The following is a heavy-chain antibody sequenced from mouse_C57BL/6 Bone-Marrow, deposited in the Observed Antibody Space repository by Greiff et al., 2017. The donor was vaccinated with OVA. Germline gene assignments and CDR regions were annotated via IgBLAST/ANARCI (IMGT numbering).Heavy chain of an antibody. CDR2: INPSTGGT. Sequence: VQLQQSGPELVKPGASVKISCKASGYSFTGYYMNWVKQSPEKSLEWIGEINPSTGGTTYNQKFKAKATLTVDKSSSTAYMQLKSLTSEDSAVYYCARGYYGSSSPFAYWGQGTLVTVSA. D-gene: IGHD1-1*01. J-gene: IGHJ3*01. CDR1: GYSFTGYY. V-gene: IGHV1-42*01. CDR3: ARGYYGSSSPFAY.